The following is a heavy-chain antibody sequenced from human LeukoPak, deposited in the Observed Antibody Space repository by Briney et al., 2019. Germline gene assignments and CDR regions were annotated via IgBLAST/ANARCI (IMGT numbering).Heavy chain of an antibody. D-gene: IGHD4-11*01. CDR2: VYHSGIT. CDR3: AREWQYQFDY. J-gene: IGHJ4*02. Sequence: SGPTLVKPSETLSLTCTVSGGSISNTNYHWAWIRQPPGEGLEWIGSVYHSGITYYTPSLKSRVSISVDTSKNQFSLKVTSVTAADAAVYYCAREWQYQFDYWGQGSLVTISS. V-gene: IGHV4-39*07. CDR1: GGSISNTNYH.